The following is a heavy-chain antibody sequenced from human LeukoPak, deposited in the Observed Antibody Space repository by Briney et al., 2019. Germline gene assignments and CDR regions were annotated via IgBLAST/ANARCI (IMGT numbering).Heavy chain of an antibody. CDR3: AKDRSAWFGESKVDY. Sequence: PGGSLRLSCAASGFIFSEYYMGWIRQAPGKGLEWVSYISNSGGTTYYADSVKGRFTISRDDAKNSLYLQMNSLRVEDTAVYYCAKDRSAWFGESKVDYWGQGTLVTVSS. V-gene: IGHV3-11*01. D-gene: IGHD3-10*01. CDR2: ISNSGGTT. J-gene: IGHJ4*02. CDR1: GFIFSEYY.